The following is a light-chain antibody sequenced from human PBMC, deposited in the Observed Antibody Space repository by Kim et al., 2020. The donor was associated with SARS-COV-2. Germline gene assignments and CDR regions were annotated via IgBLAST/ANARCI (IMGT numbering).Light chain of an antibody. Sequence: GQAITISCTETSSDVGSDNRVSGYQQHPGKAPKLMIYEVSKRPSGVSNRFSGSKSGNTASLTISGLQAEDEADYYCCSYAGSSTWVFGGGTQLTVL. CDR2: EVS. CDR1: SSDVGSDNR. CDR3: CSYAGSSTWV. J-gene: IGLJ3*02. V-gene: IGLV2-23*02.